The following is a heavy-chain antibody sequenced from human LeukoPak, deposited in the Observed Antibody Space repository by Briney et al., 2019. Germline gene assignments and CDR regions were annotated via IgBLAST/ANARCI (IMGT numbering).Heavy chain of an antibody. CDR1: GFTFSSYT. D-gene: IGHD6-6*01. V-gene: IGHV3-30-3*01. CDR3: ARDQGSSAPTDACDI. Sequence: GGSLRLSCAASGFTFSSYTMHWVRQAPGKGLEWVAVISYDGSNKYYADSVKGRFTISRDNSKNTLYLQMNSLRAVDTAVYYCARDQGSSAPTDACDIWGQGTMVTVSS. J-gene: IGHJ3*02. CDR2: ISYDGSNK.